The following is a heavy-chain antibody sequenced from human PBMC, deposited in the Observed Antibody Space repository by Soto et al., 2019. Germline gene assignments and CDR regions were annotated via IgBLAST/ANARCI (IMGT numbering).Heavy chain of an antibody. Sequence: WTWIRQHLGKGLEWIGNIHHSGSTFYNPSLKSRVSISVDTSKNQFSLKLSSVTAADTAVYFCVRGVLSWGQGTLVTVSS. D-gene: IGHD3-10*01. V-gene: IGHV4-31*02. CDR3: VRGVLS. J-gene: IGHJ1*01. CDR2: IHHSGST.